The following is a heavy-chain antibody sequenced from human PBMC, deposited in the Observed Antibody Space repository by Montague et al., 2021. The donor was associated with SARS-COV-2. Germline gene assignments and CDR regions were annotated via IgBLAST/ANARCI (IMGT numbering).Heavy chain of an antibody. V-gene: IGHV4-59*08. CDR3: ARLPPNGRWYLDL. D-gene: IGHD2-8*01. CDR2: IYDSGNV. CDR1: GGSIRNYY. Sequence: SETLSLTCAVSGGSIRNYYWSWIRQPPGRGLEWIAYIYDSGNVDYNPSLKSRVTILVDTSKNQFSLKLSSVTAADTALYYCARLPPNGRWYLDLWGRGTLVTVSS. J-gene: IGHJ2*01.